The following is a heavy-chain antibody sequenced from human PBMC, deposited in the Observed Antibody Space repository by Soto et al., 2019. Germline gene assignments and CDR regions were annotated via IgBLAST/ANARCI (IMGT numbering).Heavy chain of an antibody. CDR1: GYTFTSYA. J-gene: IGHJ6*02. CDR2: INAGNGNT. Sequence: QVQLVQSGAEEKKPGASVKVSCKASGYTFTSYAMHWVRQAPGQRLEWMGWINAGNGNTKFSQKFQGRVTITRDTSASTAYMELSSLRSEDTAVYYCARDPSYYGMDVWGQGTTVTVSS. V-gene: IGHV1-3*05. CDR3: ARDPSYYGMDV.